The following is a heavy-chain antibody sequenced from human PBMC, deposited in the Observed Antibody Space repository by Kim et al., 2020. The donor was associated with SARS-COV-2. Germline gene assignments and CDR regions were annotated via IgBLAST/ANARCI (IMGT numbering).Heavy chain of an antibody. Sequence: SQTLSLTCVISGDSVSSNIAAWSWIRQSPARGLEWLGRTYYRSKWYFDYEVSVRSRITISPDTSKNQFSLQLNSVTPEDTAVYYCARATTSGNYDYWGQGTLVTVSS. D-gene: IGHD1-26*01. V-gene: IGHV6-1*01. CDR2: TYYRSKWYF. CDR1: GDSVSSNIAA. J-gene: IGHJ4*02. CDR3: ARATTSGNYDY.